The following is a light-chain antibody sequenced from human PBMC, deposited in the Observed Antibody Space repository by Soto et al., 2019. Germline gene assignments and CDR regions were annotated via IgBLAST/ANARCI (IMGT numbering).Light chain of an antibody. CDR3: CSYAGSSTLYV. CDR1: SSDVGSYNL. CDR2: EGS. Sequence: QSALTQPASVSGSPGQSITISCTGTSSDVGSYNLVSWYQQHPGKAPKLMIYEGSKRPSGVSNRFSGSKSDNTASLTISGIQAEDEADYYCCSYAGSSTLYVFGTGTKLTVL. J-gene: IGLJ1*01. V-gene: IGLV2-23*01.